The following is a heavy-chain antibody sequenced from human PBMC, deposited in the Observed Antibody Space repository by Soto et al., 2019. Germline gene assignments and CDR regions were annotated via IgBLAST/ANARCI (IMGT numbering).Heavy chain of an antibody. D-gene: IGHD2-15*01. Sequence: PGGSLRLSCAASGFTLSSYSMNWVRQAPGKGLEWVSYISSSSSTIYYADAVKGRFTISRDNAKNSLYLQMNSLRAEDTAVYYCARDSTPLDVWGQGTTVTVSS. J-gene: IGHJ6*02. CDR1: GFTLSSYS. V-gene: IGHV3-48*01. CDR2: ISSSSSTI. CDR3: ARDSTPLDV.